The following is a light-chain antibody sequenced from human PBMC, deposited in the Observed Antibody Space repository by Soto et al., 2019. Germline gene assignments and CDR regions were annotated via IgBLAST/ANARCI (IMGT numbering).Light chain of an antibody. CDR2: RTS. Sequence: EIVLTQSPGTLSLSPGERATLSCRSSQSVSSSYLAWYQQKPGQAPRLLIYRTSNRATGIPDRFSGSGSGTDFTLTISRLEPEDFAVYWWQQYDSSPRTFGQGTKVESK. V-gene: IGKV3-20*01. CDR1: QSVSSSY. CDR3: QQYDSSPRT. J-gene: IGKJ1*01.